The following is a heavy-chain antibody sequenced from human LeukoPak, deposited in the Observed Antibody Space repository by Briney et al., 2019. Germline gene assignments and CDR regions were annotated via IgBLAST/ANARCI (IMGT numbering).Heavy chain of an antibody. D-gene: IGHD1-26*01. V-gene: IGHV1-2*02. Sequence: GASVKVSCKASGYTFTGYYMHWVRQAPGQGLEWMGWINPNSGGTNYAQKFQGRVTMTRDTSISTAYMELSRLRSDDTAVYYCARDAIVGAPFYVMDVWGQGTTVTVSS. J-gene: IGHJ6*02. CDR2: INPNSGGT. CDR3: ARDAIVGAPFYVMDV. CDR1: GYTFTGYY.